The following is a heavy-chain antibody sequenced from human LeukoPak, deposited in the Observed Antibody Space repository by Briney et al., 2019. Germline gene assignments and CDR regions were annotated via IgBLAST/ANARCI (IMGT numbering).Heavy chain of an antibody. V-gene: IGHV4-59*01. J-gene: IGHJ4*02. Sequence: SETLSLTCAVDGAPFSGYYWNWIRQPPGKGLEWIGYIYYSGSTNYNPSLKSRVTISVDTSKNQFSLKLSSVTAADTAVYYCARVQSGYSYGYFAYWGQGTLVTVSS. CDR3: ARVQSGYSYGYFAY. CDR1: GAPFSGYY. D-gene: IGHD5-18*01. CDR2: IYYSGST.